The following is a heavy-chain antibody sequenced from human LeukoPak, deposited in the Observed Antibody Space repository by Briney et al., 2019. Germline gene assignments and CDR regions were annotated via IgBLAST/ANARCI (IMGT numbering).Heavy chain of an antibody. CDR2: IGSRSDYI. CDR1: GFTFSSYT. J-gene: IGHJ4*02. V-gene: IGHV3-21*01. CDR3: ARGGYGDLMFDY. D-gene: IGHD4-17*01. Sequence: GGSLRLSCAASGFTFSSYTMNWVRQAPGKGLEWVSSIGSRSDYIYYADSVKGRFTISRDNAKNSLYLQMSSLRVDDTAVYYCARGGYGDLMFDYWGQGTLVTVSS.